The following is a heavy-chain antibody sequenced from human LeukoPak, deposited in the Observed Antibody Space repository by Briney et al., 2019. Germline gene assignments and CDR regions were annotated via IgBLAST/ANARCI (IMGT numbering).Heavy chain of an antibody. D-gene: IGHD3-22*01. CDR3: ARLFNYYDNSGYYQYYFDY. CDR1: GYTLTSYY. CDR2: INPNTGDT. V-gene: IGHV1-2*02. Sequence: ASVKVSCKASGYTLTSYYMHWVRQAPGQGLEWMGWINPNTGDTSFAQRFQGRVTLTRDTSISTAYMELSRLKSDDTAVYYCARLFNYYDNSGYYQYYFDYWGQGTLVTVSS. J-gene: IGHJ4*02.